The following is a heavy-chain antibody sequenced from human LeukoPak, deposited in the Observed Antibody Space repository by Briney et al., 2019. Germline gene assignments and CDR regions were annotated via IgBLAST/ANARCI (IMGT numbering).Heavy chain of an antibody. D-gene: IGHD6-13*01. Sequence: GGSLRLSCAASGFTFSNYWMSWVRQAPGKGLEWVANINQDGSEKYYVDSVKGRFTISRDNAKNSLYLEMNSLRDEDTAVYHCASWGIAGAFDIWGQGTMVTVSS. J-gene: IGHJ3*02. V-gene: IGHV3-7*02. CDR3: ASWGIAGAFDI. CDR2: INQDGSEK. CDR1: GFTFSNYW.